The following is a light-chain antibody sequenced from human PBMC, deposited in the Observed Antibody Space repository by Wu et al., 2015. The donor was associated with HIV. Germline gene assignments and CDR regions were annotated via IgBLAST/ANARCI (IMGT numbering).Light chain of an antibody. J-gene: IGKJ5*01. V-gene: IGKV3-15*01. Sequence: EIVMTQFPATLSVSPGERATLSCRASQNISSSLAWYQQKRGQAPRLLIHGASNRATGVAARFTGSGSVTEFTLTITSMQSEDFAVYYCQQYNNWITFGQGTRLEIK. CDR2: GAS. CDR1: QNISSS. CDR3: QQYNNWIT.